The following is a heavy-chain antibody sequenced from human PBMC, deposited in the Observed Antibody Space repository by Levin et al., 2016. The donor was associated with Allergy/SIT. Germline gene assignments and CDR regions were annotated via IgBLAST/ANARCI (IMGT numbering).Heavy chain of an antibody. CDR3: ARRYDSSGYSLGY. V-gene: IGHV4-34*01. J-gene: IGHJ4*02. D-gene: IGHD3-22*01. Sequence: WIRQPPGKGLEWIGEINHSGSTNYNPSLKSRVTISVDTSKNQFSLKLSSVTAADTAVYYCARRYDSSGYSLGYWGQGTLVTVSS. CDR2: INHSGST.